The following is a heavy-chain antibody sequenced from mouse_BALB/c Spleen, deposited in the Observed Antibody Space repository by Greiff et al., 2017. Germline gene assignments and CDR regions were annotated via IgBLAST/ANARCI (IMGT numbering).Heavy chain of an antibody. CDR1: GFTFSSYA. CDR2: ISSGGST. V-gene: IGHV5-6-5*01. Sequence: EVQLVESGGGLVKPGGSLKLSCAASGFTFSSYAMSWVRQTPEKRLEWVASISSGGSTYYPDRVMGRFTISRDNDRNILYLQMISLKSEDTAMCYCAVGKDFDYWGQGTTLTVSS. CDR3: AVGKDFDY. J-gene: IGHJ2*01.